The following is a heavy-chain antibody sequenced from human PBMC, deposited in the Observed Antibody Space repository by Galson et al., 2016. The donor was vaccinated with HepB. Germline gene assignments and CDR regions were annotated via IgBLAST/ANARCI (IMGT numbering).Heavy chain of an antibody. CDR2: LSYDGRQK. J-gene: IGHJ4*02. CDR3: AKGVKAAAGTLDAY. D-gene: IGHD6-13*01. V-gene: IGHV3-30*18. CDR1: GFTFSSYG. Sequence: SCAASGFTFSSYGMHWVRQAPGKGLEWVAVLSYDGRQKKYGDSVKGRFTISRDNSNNTLYLQMDSLRPEDTAVYYCAKGVKAAAGTLDAYWGQGILVTVSS.